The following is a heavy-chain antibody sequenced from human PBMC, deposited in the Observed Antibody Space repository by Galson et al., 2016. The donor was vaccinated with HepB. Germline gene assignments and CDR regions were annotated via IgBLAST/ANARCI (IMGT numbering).Heavy chain of an antibody. CDR1: GYTFINYD. D-gene: IGHD1-1*01. Sequence: SVKVSCKASGYTFINYDIQCVRQGTGHGLERTVRITPNSGNRGYAPKFQDRVSLTRNTSTSTAYMELSSLRSEDTAVYYCARISNGNTAHDAFDIWGQGTKVTVSS. J-gene: IGHJ3*02. CDR2: ITPNSGNR. CDR3: ARISNGNTAHDAFDI. V-gene: IGHV1-8*01.